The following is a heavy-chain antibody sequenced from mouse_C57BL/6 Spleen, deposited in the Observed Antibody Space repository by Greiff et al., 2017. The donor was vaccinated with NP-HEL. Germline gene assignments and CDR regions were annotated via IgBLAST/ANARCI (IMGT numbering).Heavy chain of an antibody. J-gene: IGHJ3*01. CDR3: AMGDYDVGFAY. V-gene: IGHV1-19*01. CDR1: GYTFTDYY. Sequence: VQLQQSGPVLVKPGASVKMSCKASGYTFTDYYMNWVKQSHGKSLEWIGVINPYNGGTSYNQKFKGKATLTVDKSSSTAYMELNSLTSEDSAVYYCAMGDYDVGFAYWGQGTLVTVSA. CDR2: INPYNGGT. D-gene: IGHD2-4*01.